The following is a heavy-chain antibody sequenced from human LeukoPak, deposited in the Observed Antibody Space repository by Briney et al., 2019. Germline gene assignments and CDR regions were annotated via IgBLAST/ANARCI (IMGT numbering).Heavy chain of an antibody. J-gene: IGHJ6*02. CDR2: ISDSGDYT. D-gene: IGHD3-22*01. Sequence: GGSLRLSCVTSGFTFSTSALTWVRQAPGKGLEWASGISDSGDYTFYADSVKGRFTISRDNSKNTLYLQMSSLRAEDTAVYYCARDSSGYYRMDVWGQGTTVTVSS. CDR1: GFTFSTSA. CDR3: ARDSSGYYRMDV. V-gene: IGHV3-23*01.